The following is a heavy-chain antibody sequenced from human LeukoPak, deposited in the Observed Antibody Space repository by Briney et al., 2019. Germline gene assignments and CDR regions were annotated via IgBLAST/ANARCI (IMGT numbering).Heavy chain of an antibody. J-gene: IGHJ4*02. V-gene: IGHV4-31*03. CDR1: GGSISSGGYY. D-gene: IGHD6-13*01. CDR2: IYYSGST. CDR3: ARDRFYSSSWTGFDY. Sequence: SQTLSLTCTVSGGSISSGGYYWSWIRQHPGKGLEWIGYIYYSGSTYYNPSLKSRVTISVDTSKNQFSPKLSSVTAADTAVYYCARDRFYSSSWTGFDYWGQGALVTVSS.